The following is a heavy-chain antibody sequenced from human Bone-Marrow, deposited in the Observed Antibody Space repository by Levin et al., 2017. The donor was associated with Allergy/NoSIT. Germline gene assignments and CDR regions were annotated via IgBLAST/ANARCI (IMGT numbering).Heavy chain of an antibody. D-gene: IGHD3-22*01. Sequence: SGPTLVKPTQTLTLTCTFSGFSFSTSGVGVGWIRQPPGKALEWLALIYWDNDKRYSPSLKSRLTVTKDTFKNQVVLTLTNLDPVDTATYYCAHSLRDTGGYWHAFDIWGHGTMVTVSS. J-gene: IGHJ3*02. CDR2: IYWDNDK. CDR3: AHSLRDTGGYWHAFDI. V-gene: IGHV2-5*02. CDR1: GFSFSTSGVG.